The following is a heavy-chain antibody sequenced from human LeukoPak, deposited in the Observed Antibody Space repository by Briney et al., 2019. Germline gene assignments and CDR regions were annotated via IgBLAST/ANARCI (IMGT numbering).Heavy chain of an antibody. CDR2: INHSGST. J-gene: IGHJ3*02. CDR1: GGSISSSSYY. Sequence: PSETLSLTCTVSGGSISSSSYYWGWIRQPPGKGLEWIGEINHSGSTNYNPSLKSRVTISVDTSKNQFSLKLSSVTAADTAVYYCARVLRGAFDIWGQGTMVTVSS. CDR3: ARVLRGAFDI. V-gene: IGHV4-39*07.